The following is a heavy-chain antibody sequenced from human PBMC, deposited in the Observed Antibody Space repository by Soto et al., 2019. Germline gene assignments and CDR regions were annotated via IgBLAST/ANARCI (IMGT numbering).Heavy chain of an antibody. D-gene: IGHD4-4*01. V-gene: IGHV4-30-4*01. CDR1: GGPIRSGDHY. J-gene: IGHJ4*02. Sequence: PSETLSLTCTVSGGPIRSGDHYWSWIRQPPGKGLEWIGYIYYSGSINYNPSFKSRVTISIDTSRNQFFLNLNSVTAADTAVYYCARGPPNSIWGQGTLVTVSS. CDR2: IYYSGSI. CDR3: ARGPPNSI.